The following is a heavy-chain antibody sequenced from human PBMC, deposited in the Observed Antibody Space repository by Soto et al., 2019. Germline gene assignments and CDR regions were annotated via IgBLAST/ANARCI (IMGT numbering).Heavy chain of an antibody. D-gene: IGHD1-26*01. CDR2: ISYDGSNK. V-gene: IGHV3-30-3*01. CDR1: GFTFSSYA. CDR3: AREGGGSYVFDY. J-gene: IGHJ4*02. Sequence: QVQLVESGGGVVQPGRSLRLSCAASGFTFSSYAMHWVRQAPGKGLEWVAVISYDGSNKYYADSVKGRFTISRDNSKNRLYLQMNSLRAEDTAVYYCAREGGGSYVFDYWGQGTLVTVSS.